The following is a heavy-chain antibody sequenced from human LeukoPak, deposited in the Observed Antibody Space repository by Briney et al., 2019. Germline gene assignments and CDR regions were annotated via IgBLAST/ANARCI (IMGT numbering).Heavy chain of an antibody. J-gene: IGHJ3*02. Sequence: GASVKVSCKASGYTFTGYYMHWVRQAPGQGLEWMGWINPNSGGTNYAQKFQGRVTMTRDTSISTAYMELSRLRSDDTAVYYCAGRGAADSLYAFDIWGQGTMVTVSS. CDR3: AGRGAADSLYAFDI. D-gene: IGHD6-13*01. V-gene: IGHV1-2*02. CDR2: INPNSGGT. CDR1: GYTFTGYY.